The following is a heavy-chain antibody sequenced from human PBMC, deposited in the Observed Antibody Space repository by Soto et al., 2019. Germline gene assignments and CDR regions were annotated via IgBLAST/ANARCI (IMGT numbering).Heavy chain of an antibody. Sequence: QVQLVQSGAEVKKPGASVKVSCKASGYTFTSYGISWVRQAPGQGLEWMGWISAYNGNTNYSQKLQGKVTITTDTSTSKAYMELRSLRSDDTAVYYCARGQGKAAMSPKGPENLDYWGQGNLVPVSS. CDR1: GYTFTSYG. D-gene: IGHD2-2*01. CDR2: ISAYNGNT. CDR3: ARGQGKAAMSPKGPENLDY. J-gene: IGHJ4*02. V-gene: IGHV1-18*01.